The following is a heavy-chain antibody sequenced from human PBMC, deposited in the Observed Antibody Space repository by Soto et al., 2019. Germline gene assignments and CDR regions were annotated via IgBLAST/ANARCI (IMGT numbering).Heavy chain of an antibody. J-gene: IGHJ4*02. CDR2: VDSGGSGT. Sequence: VPLVESGGGSVQPGGSLRLSCVASGITFSGFWMHWVRQVPGKGLVWVARVDSGGSGTSYADFVKGGFTISRDNAKNTLSLQLYSPRVEDTAVYYCATVFEHWGQGIPVTVSS. CDR1: GITFSGFW. V-gene: IGHV3-74*01. CDR3: ATVFEH.